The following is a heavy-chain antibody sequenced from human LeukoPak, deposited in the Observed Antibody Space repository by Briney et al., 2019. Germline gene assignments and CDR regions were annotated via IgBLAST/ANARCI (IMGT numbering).Heavy chain of an antibody. V-gene: IGHV3-9*03. Sequence: GGSLRLSCAASGFTFDDYAMHRVRQAPGKGLEWVSGISWNSGSIGYADSVKGRFTISRDNAKNSLYLQMNSLRAEDMALYYCAKGWYDYGDVIDYWGQGTLVTVSS. J-gene: IGHJ4*02. CDR3: AKGWYDYGDVIDY. D-gene: IGHD4-17*01. CDR2: ISWNSGSI. CDR1: GFTFDDYA.